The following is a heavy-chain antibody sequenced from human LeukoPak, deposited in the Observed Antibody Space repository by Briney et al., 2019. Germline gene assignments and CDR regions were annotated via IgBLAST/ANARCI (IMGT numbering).Heavy chain of an antibody. Sequence: GASVKVSCKASGYTFTGYYMHWVRQAPGQWLEWMGWINPNSGGTNYAQKFQGRVTMTRDTSISTAYMELSRLRSDDTAVYFRAKTAYDILTGNWFDPWGQGTLVTVSS. D-gene: IGHD3-9*01. CDR1: GYTFTGYY. CDR2: INPNSGGT. V-gene: IGHV1-2*02. J-gene: IGHJ5*02. CDR3: AKTAYDILTGNWFDP.